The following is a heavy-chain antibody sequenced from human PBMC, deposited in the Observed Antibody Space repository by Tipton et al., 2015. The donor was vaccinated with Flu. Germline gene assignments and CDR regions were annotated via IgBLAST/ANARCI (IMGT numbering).Heavy chain of an antibody. D-gene: IGHD3-3*01. CDR2: IPSDGSNK. V-gene: IGHV3-30*18. Sequence: SLRLSCAASGFTFSSYEMNWVRQAPGKGLEWVAVIPSDGSNKYYVDSVKGRFTISRDNSKNTLYLQMNSLRPEDTALYYCAKDGGLRFLEWLDFRGQGTLVTVSS. CDR3: AKDGGLRFLEWLDF. J-gene: IGHJ4*02. CDR1: GFTFSSYE.